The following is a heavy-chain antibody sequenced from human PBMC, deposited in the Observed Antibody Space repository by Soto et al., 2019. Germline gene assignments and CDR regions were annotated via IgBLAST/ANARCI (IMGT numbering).Heavy chain of an antibody. CDR1: GVSISSSSYY. J-gene: IGHJ4*02. D-gene: IGHD2-15*01. CDR3: ARRGYCSCGSCLPFGC. CDR2: IYYSGST. Sequence: QLQLQESGPGLVKPSETLSLTCPVSGVSISSSSYYWGWIRQPPGKGLAWIGSIYYSGSTYYNPSLKSRGTRSEDTSKNQFSLKLSSVNAADTAVDYCARRGYCSCGSCLPFGCWGQGTLVTVSS. V-gene: IGHV4-39*01.